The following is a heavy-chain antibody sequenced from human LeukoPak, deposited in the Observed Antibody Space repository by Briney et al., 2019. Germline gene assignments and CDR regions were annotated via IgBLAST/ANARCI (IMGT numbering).Heavy chain of an antibody. Sequence: SVKVSCKASGGTLSSYAISWVRQAPGQGLEWMGGIIPIFGTANYAQKFQGRVTITADESTSTAYMELSSLRSEDTAVYYCARARRGYSYGYRLSPFDYWGQGTLVTVSS. V-gene: IGHV1-69*13. CDR1: GGTLSSYA. D-gene: IGHD5-18*01. J-gene: IGHJ4*02. CDR2: IIPIFGTA. CDR3: ARARRGYSYGYRLSPFDY.